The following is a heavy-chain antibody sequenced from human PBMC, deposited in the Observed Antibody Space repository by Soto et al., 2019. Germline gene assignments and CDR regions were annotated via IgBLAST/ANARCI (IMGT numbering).Heavy chain of an antibody. V-gene: IGHV3-74*01. CDR1: GFNFGNNW. Sequence: GGSLRLSCAASGFNFGNNWMHWVRQAPGKGLEWVSRMNSDGRTTNYADSVKGRFTVPRDNAKNTLYLQMNSLRAEDTAVYYCATVEVDYWGPGTLVPVYS. CDR3: ATVEVDY. J-gene: IGHJ4*02. CDR2: MNSDGRTT.